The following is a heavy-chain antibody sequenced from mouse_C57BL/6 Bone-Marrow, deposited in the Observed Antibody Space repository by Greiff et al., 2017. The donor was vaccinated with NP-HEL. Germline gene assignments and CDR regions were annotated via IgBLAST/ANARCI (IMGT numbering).Heavy chain of an antibody. D-gene: IGHD4-1*01. V-gene: IGHV6-3*01. CDR2: IRLKSDNYAT. CDR3: TDGTGTGY. CDR1: GFTFSNYW. Sequence: EVKLEESGGGLVQPGGSMKLSCVASGFTFSNYWMNWVRQSPEKGLEWVAQIRLKSDNYATHYAASVKGRFTISRDDSKSSVYLQLNHLRAEDTGIYYCTDGTGTGYWGQGTTLTVSS. J-gene: IGHJ2*01.